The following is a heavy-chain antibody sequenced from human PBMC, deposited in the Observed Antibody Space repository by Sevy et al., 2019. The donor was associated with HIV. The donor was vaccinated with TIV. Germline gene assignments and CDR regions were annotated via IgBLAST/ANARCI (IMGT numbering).Heavy chain of an antibody. V-gene: IGHV3-11*04. CDR1: GFTFSDYY. J-gene: IGHJ4*02. CDR2: ISSSDSTI. D-gene: IGHD3-22*01. CDR3: ARGEYYDSSGYYPYFDY. Sequence: GGSLRLSCAASGFTFSDYYMSWIRQAPGKGLEWVSYISSSDSTIYYSDSVKGRFTISRDNAKNSLYLQMNSLRAEDTAVYYCARGEYYDSSGYYPYFDYWGQGTLVTVSS.